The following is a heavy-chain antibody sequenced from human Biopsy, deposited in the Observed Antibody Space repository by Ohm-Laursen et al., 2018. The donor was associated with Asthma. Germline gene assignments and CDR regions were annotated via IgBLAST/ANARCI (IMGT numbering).Heavy chain of an antibody. D-gene: IGHD6-6*01. V-gene: IGHV4-30-2*05. Sequence: TLSLTCVVSGGSISSGDYSWSWIRQPPGKGLEWIGYIYYSGSTSHNPSLTSRLTISVDTSKNQFSLKLTSVTAADTAVYYCARASLAARANWFDPWGQGTLVSVSS. J-gene: IGHJ5*02. CDR3: ARASLAARANWFDP. CDR1: GGSISSGDYS. CDR2: IYYSGST.